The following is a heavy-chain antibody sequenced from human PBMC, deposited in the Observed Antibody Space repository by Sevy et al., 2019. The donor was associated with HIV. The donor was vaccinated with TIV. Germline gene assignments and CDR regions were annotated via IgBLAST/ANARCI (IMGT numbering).Heavy chain of an antibody. CDR1: GYTFSSRD. D-gene: IGHD1-7*01. Sequence: ASVKVSCKTSGYTFSSRDINWVRQAPGQGLEWMGWMNPNNGNTGYVQKFQDRVTMTRDSSIATAYMELRGLTSDDTAVYYCARDPSGNYLTPHYRDYYGLDVWGQGTAVTVSS. CDR3: ARDPSGNYLTPHYRDYYGLDV. J-gene: IGHJ6*02. V-gene: IGHV1-8*01. CDR2: MNPNNGNT.